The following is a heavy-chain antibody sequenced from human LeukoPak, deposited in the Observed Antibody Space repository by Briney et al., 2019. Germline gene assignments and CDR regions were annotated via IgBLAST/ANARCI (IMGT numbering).Heavy chain of an antibody. V-gene: IGHV4-4*07. CDR1: GGSISSYY. D-gene: IGHD3-3*01. CDR3: ARDPWYDLDYYGMDV. J-gene: IGHJ6*02. CDR2: IYSSGST. Sequence: SETLSLTCTLSGGSISSYYWSWIRQPAGKGLEWIGRIYSSGSTNYNPSLKSRVTMSAATSKNQISLKLSSVTAADTGVYYCARDPWYDLDYYGMDVWGQGTTVTVSS.